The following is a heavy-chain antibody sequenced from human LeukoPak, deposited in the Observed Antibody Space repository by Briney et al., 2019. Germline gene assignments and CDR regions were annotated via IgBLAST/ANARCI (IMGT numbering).Heavy chain of an antibody. V-gene: IGHV3-7*01. CDR2: IKPDGSLI. J-gene: IGHJ4*02. D-gene: IGHD1-26*01. CDR1: GFTFSSYW. CDR3: AKWELYSGFYYIDY. Sequence: PGGALTLSCAASGFTFSSYWMTWVRQGPGKGLEGVANIKPDGSLIYYVDSVKGRFTISRDNAKNSLYLQMNSLRAEDTAVYYCAKWELYSGFYYIDYWGQGTLATVSS.